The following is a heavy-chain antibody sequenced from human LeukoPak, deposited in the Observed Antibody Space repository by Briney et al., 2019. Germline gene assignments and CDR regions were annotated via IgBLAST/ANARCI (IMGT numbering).Heavy chain of an antibody. CDR2: IHTSGST. Sequence: SETLSLTCIVSGGSISNYYWSWIRQPPGKGLEWIGDIHTSGSTNYNPSLKSRVTISGDTSKNHFSLKLSPVTAADTALYYCARLPARGWYLDYWGQGTLVTVSS. V-gene: IGHV4-4*09. J-gene: IGHJ4*02. CDR1: GGSISNYY. CDR3: ARLPARGWYLDY. D-gene: IGHD6-19*01.